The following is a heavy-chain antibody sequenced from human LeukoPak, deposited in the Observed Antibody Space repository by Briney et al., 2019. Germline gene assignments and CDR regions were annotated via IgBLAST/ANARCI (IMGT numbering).Heavy chain of an antibody. J-gene: IGHJ4*02. CDR3: ARRPGEYGGNDFDY. CDR1: GGSISSRSDY. V-gene: IGHV4-39*01. CDR2: IYYTGST. D-gene: IGHD4/OR15-4a*01. Sequence: SETLTLTCTVSGGSISSRSDYWGWIGQPPGKGLEWIGSIYYTGSTHYNPSLKSRVTISVDTSKNQFSLKLSSVTAADTAVYYCARRPGEYGGNDFDYWGQGTLVTVSS.